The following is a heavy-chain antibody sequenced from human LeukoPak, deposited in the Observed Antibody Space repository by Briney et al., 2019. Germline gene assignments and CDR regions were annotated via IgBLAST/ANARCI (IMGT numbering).Heavy chain of an antibody. CDR3: AARVPAAILRGY. Sequence: PGGSLRLSCAASGFTFSIYGVHWVRQAPGKGLEWVAFIRYDGSNKYYADSVKGRFTISRDNSKNTMYLQMNSLRAEDTAVYYCAARVPAAILRGYWGQGTLVTVSS. J-gene: IGHJ4*02. V-gene: IGHV3-30*02. CDR2: IRYDGSNK. D-gene: IGHD2-2*01. CDR1: GFTFSIYG.